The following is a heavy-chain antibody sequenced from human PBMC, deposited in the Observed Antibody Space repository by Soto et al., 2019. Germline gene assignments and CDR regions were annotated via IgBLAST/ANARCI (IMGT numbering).Heavy chain of an antibody. V-gene: IGHV3-23*01. J-gene: IGHJ4*02. CDR2: ISGSGGST. Sequence: GGSLRLSCAASGFTFSSYAMSWVRQAPGKGLEWVSAISGSGGSTYYADSVKGRFTISRDNSKNTLYLQMNSLRAEDTAVYYCAKDYYDSSGYYTFDYWGQGTLVTVSS. CDR1: GFTFSSYA. D-gene: IGHD3-22*01. CDR3: AKDYYDSSGYYTFDY.